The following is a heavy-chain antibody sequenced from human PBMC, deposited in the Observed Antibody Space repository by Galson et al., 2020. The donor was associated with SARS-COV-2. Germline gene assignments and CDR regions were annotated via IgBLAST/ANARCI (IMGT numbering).Heavy chain of an antibody. CDR3: ARVGATATYVDV. Sequence: SQTLSPSCAVSVGSISSGGYSWGWIRQPPGNGRGWIGYIYKTASANNTPSLRRRVSVSIHTPNQFSLKLTSVTAAAPAVYFCARVGATATYVDVWGQGTVVLVSS. V-gene: IGHV4-30-4*07. CDR1: VGSISSGGYS. D-gene: IGHD1-26*01. J-gene: IGHJ4*02. CDR2: IYKTASA.